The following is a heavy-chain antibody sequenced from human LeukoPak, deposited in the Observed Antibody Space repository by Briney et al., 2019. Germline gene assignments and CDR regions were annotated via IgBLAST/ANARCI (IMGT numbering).Heavy chain of an antibody. J-gene: IGHJ4*02. V-gene: IGHV1-2*02. CDR2: ITPNSGNT. Sequence: ASVKVSCKASGYTFTDYYIHWIRQAPGQGLEWMGWITPNSGNTNYAQKFQGRVTMTRDTSISTAYMELSRLGSDDTAVYYCVRDRTKYCSSTSCPLDYWGQGTLVTVSS. CDR1: GYTFTDYY. CDR3: VRDRTKYCSSTSCPLDY. D-gene: IGHD2-2*01.